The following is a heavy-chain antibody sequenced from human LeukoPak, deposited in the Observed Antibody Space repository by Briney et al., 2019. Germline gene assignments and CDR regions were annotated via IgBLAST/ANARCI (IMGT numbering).Heavy chain of an antibody. J-gene: IGHJ4*02. V-gene: IGHV3-64*01. CDR1: GYTFSSYA. D-gene: IGHD2-15*01. CDR3: ARAACSGGSCWYDY. CDR2: ISSNGGST. Sequence: SCKASGYTFSSYAMHWVRQAPGKGLEYVSAISSNGGSTYYANSVKGRFTISRDNSKSTLYLQMGSLRAEDMAVYYCARAACSGGSCWYDYWGQGTLVTVSS.